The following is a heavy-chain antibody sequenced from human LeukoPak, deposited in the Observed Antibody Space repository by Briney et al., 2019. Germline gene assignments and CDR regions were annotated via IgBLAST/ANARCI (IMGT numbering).Heavy chain of an antibody. Sequence: PGGSLRLSCAASGFTFNYAWMSWVRQVPGKGLEWVGQTVSEIDGGTTDYAAPVKGRFTISRDDSKSTLYLQMNSLKIEDTAVYYCTTDEDWNYARKDVWGQGATVIGSS. CDR3: TTDEDWNYARKDV. J-gene: IGHJ6*02. CDR2: TVSEIDGGTT. CDR1: GFTFNYAW. D-gene: IGHD1-7*01. V-gene: IGHV3-15*04.